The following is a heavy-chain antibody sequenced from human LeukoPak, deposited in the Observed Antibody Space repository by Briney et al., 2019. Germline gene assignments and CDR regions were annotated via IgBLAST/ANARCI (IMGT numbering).Heavy chain of an antibody. V-gene: IGHV3-21*01. CDR3: ARDSTYSSGWYAYDAFDI. D-gene: IGHD6-19*01. Sequence: PGGSLRLSCAASGFTFSSYSMNWVRQAPGKGLEWVSSISSSSSYIYYADSVKGRFTISRDNAKNSLYLQMNSLRAEDTAVYYCARDSTYSSGWYAYDAFDIWGQGTMVTVSS. CDR1: GFTFSSYS. CDR2: ISSSSSYI. J-gene: IGHJ3*02.